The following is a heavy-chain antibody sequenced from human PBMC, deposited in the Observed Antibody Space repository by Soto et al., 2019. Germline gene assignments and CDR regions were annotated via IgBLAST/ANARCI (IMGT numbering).Heavy chain of an antibody. V-gene: IGHV3-48*01. J-gene: IGHJ5*02. CDR1: GFTFSSYS. CDR2: ISSSSSTI. Sequence: EVQLVESGGGLVQPGGSLRLSCAASGFTFSSYSMNWVRQAPGKGLEWVSYISSSSSTIYYADSVNGRFTISRDNAKNSLYLQMNSLRAEDTAVYYCAREGIVVVPAAAELNWFDPWGQGTLVTVSS. CDR3: AREGIVVVPAAAELNWFDP. D-gene: IGHD2-2*01.